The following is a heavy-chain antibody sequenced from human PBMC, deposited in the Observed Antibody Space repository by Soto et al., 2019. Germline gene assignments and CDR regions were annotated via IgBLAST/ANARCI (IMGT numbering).Heavy chain of an antibody. V-gene: IGHV3-23*01. D-gene: IGHD3-10*01. CDR3: AKGKSTGDIDWFDP. J-gene: IGHJ5*02. Sequence: GGSLRLSCTASGSTLQNYAMAWVRQAPGKGLEWVSTLIGGHYGTAYSYSVKGRFTVSRDNSKNCLYLQMNSLGVEDTAMYFCAKGKSTGDIDWFDPWGQGSLVTVSS. CDR2: LIGGHYGT. CDR1: GSTLQNYA.